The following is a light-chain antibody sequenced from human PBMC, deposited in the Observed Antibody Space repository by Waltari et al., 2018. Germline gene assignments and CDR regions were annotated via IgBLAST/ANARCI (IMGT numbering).Light chain of an antibody. CDR2: KNG. CDR3: AAWDDSLSGPV. CDR1: SSNIGRNY. Sequence: QSVLTQQPSASGTPGQGVTISCSGSSSNIGRNYVCWYQQLPGTTPKLLIYKNGRRPSGVPDRFSGSKSGTSASLAVSGLRSEDEADYYCAAWDDSLSGPVFGGGTKLTVL. V-gene: IGLV1-47*01. J-gene: IGLJ2*01.